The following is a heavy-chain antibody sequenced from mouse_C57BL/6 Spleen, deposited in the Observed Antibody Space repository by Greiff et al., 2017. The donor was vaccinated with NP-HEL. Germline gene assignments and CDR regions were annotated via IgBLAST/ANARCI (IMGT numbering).Heavy chain of an antibody. CDR1: GFTFSSYT. J-gene: IGHJ2*01. D-gene: IGHD1-1*01. Sequence: EVKLVESGGGLVKPGGSLKLSCAASGFTFSSYTMSWVRQTPEKRLEWVATISGGGGNTYYPDSVKGRFTISRDNAKNTLYLQMSSLRSEDTASYYCARSYYGSSFYFDYWGQGTTLTVSS. CDR2: ISGGGGNT. V-gene: IGHV5-9*01. CDR3: ARSYYGSSFYFDY.